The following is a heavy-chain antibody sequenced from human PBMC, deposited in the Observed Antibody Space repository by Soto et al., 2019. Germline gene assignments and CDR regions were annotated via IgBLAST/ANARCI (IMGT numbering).Heavy chain of an antibody. V-gene: IGHV3-23*01. CDR2: ISGSGDNT. J-gene: IGHJ4*02. CDR3: ASGLDFDRAYYFDY. CDR1: GLTFNIYA. D-gene: IGHD3-9*01. Sequence: GGSLRLSCAASGLTFNIYAMSWVRQAPGKGLEWVSTISGSGDNTYYADSVKGRFTISRDNSKNTLYLQMNSLGAEDTAIYSCASGLDFDRAYYFDYWGLGTLVTVSS.